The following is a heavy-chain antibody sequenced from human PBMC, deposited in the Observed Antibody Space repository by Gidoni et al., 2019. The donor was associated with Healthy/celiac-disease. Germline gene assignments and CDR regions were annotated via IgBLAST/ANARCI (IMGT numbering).Heavy chain of an antibody. D-gene: IGHD3-10*01. CDR2: INPNSGGT. CDR3: ARGPRSITMVRGVIGYFDY. V-gene: IGHV1-2*02. CDR1: GYTFTGYS. J-gene: IGHJ4*02. Sequence: QVQLVQSGAEVKKPGASVKVSCKASGYTFTGYSMHWVRQAPGQGLEWMGWINPNSGGTNDAQKFQGRVTMTRDTSICTAYMELSRLRSDDTAVYYGARGPRSITMVRGVIGYFDYWGQGTLVTVSS.